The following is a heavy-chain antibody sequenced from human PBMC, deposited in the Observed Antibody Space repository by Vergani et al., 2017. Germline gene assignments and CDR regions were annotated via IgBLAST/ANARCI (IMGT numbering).Heavy chain of an antibody. CDR2: IIPIFGTA. V-gene: IGHV1-69*01. CDR3: ERPTVRGRFINAFDI. D-gene: IGHD3-10*01. J-gene: IGHJ3*02. Sequence: QVQLVQSGAEVKKPGSSVKVSCKASGGTFSSYAISWVRQAPGQGLEWMGGIIPIFGTANYAQKFQGRVTITADESTRTAYMELSSLRSEDTAVYYCERPTVRGRFINAFDIWGQGTMVTVSS. CDR1: GGTFSSYA.